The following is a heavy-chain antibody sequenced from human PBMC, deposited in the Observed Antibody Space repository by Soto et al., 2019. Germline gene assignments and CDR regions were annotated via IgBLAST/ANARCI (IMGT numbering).Heavy chain of an antibody. Sequence: GGSLRLSCAASGFTFSSYSMNWVRQAPGKGLEWVSFISSSRSNIYCAVSVKGRFTISRDNSKNTLYLQMNSLRADDTAVYYCARAGKSDLLGAFDLWGQGTMVT. V-gene: IGHV3-21*01. J-gene: IGHJ3*01. CDR1: GFTFSSYS. CDR2: ISSSRSNI. D-gene: IGHD1-26*01. CDR3: ARAGKSDLLGAFDL.